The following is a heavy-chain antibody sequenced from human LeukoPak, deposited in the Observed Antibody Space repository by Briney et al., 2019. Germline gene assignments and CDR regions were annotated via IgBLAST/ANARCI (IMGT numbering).Heavy chain of an antibody. CDR3: ARLSHDSRWYFDY. Sequence: PSETLSLTCTVSGGSISSSSYYWGWIRQPPGKGLEWIGSIYYSGSTYHNPSLKSRVTISVDTSKNQFSLKLSSVTAADTAVYYCARLSHDSRWYFDYWGQGTLVTVSS. J-gene: IGHJ4*02. V-gene: IGHV4-39*01. CDR1: GGSISSSSYY. CDR2: IYYSGST. D-gene: IGHD4-23*01.